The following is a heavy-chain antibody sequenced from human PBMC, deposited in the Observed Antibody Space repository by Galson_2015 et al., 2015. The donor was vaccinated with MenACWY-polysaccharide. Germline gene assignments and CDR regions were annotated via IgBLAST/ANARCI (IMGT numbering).Heavy chain of an antibody. D-gene: IGHD2-2*01. CDR2: ISYDGTNK. CDR3: ARDYCDRTTCLPGFDY. J-gene: IGHJ4*02. CDR1: GFTFSSYA. V-gene: IGHV3-30-3*01. Sequence: SLRLSCAGSGFTFSSYAMHWVRQAPGKGLEWVAVISYDGTNKYYADSVKGRLTISRDNSKKTLSLQMSGLRLEDSAIFYCARDYCDRTTCLPGFDYWGQGTLVTVSS.